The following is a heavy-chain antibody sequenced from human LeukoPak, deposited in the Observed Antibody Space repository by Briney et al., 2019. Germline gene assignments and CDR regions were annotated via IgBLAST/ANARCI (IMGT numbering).Heavy chain of an antibody. D-gene: IGHD2-21*02. V-gene: IGHV1-8*01. CDR3: ASRGGGNSDFDY. CDR1: GYTFTSYD. CDR2: MNPNSGNT. J-gene: IGHJ4*02. Sequence: ASVKVSCKASGYTFTSYDINRVRQATGQGLEWMGWMNPNSGNTGYAQKFQGRVTMTRNTSISTAYMELSSLRSEDTAVYYCASRGGGNSDFDYWGQGTLVTVSS.